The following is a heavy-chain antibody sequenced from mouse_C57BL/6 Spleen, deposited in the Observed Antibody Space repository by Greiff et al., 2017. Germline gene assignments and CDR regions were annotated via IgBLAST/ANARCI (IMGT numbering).Heavy chain of an antibody. CDR2: IYPRDGST. V-gene: IGHV1-85*01. J-gene: IGHJ2*01. D-gene: IGHD1-1*01. Sequence: QVQLQQSGPELVKPGASVKLSRKASGYTFTSYDINWVKQRPGQGLEWIGGIYPRDGSTKYNEKFKGMATLSVDTSSSTAYMELHRLTSEDAAVYFCASGYGSSGDYWGQGTTLTVSS. CDR3: ASGYGSSGDY. CDR1: GYTFTSYD.